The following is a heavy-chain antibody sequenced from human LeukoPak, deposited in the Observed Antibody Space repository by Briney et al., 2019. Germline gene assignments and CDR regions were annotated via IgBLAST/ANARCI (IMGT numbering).Heavy chain of an antibody. J-gene: IGHJ4*02. V-gene: IGHV3-30*04. CDR1: GFTFSSYA. D-gene: IGHD2-8*01. CDR3: ARSKRDCTNGVCYQPPKTFDY. CDR2: ISYGGSNK. Sequence: GGSLRLSCAASGFTFSSYAMHWVRQAPGKGLEWVAVISYGGSNKYYADSVKGRFTISRDNSKNTLYLQMYSLRAEDTAVYYCARSKRDCTNGVCYQPPKTFDYWGQGTLVTVSS.